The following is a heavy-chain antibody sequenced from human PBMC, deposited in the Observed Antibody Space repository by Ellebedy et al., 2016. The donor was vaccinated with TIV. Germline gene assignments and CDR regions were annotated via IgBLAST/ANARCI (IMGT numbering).Heavy chain of an antibody. CDR2: IRSSSSYI. D-gene: IGHD5-12*01. CDR3: ARDLGPLGGYESS. J-gene: IGHJ5*02. V-gene: IGHV3-21*01. CDR1: GFTFSSYS. Sequence: GESLKISCAASGFTFSSYSMNWVRQAPGKGLEWVSSIRSSSSYIYYADSVKGRFTISRDNAKNSLYLQMNSLRAEDTAVYYCARDLGPLGGYESSWGQGTLVTVSS.